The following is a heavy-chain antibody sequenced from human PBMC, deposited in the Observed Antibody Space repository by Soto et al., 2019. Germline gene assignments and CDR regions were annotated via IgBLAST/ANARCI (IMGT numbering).Heavy chain of an antibody. Sequence: ESGGGVVQPGRSLRLSCAASGFTFSSYGMHWVRQAPGKGLEWVAVISYDGSNKYYADSVKGRFTISRDNSKNTLYLQMNSLRAEDTAVYYCAKGDHILSSGYYFFAWGQGTMVTVSS. CDR1: GFTFSSYG. D-gene: IGHD3-22*01. J-gene: IGHJ3*01. CDR3: AKGDHILSSGYYFFA. V-gene: IGHV3-30*18. CDR2: ISYDGSNK.